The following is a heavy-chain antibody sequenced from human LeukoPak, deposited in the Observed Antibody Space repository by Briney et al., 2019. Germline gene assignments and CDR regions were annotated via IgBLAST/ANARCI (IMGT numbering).Heavy chain of an antibody. CDR3: ARRAGAYSHPYDY. Sequence: GGSLRLSCAASGFTFSSYGMHWVRQAPGKGLEWVAFIRYDGSNKYYADSVKGRFTISRDNSKNTLYLQMNSLRAEDTAVYYCARRAGAYSHPYDYWGQGTLVTVSS. CDR1: GFTFSSYG. D-gene: IGHD4/OR15-4a*01. J-gene: IGHJ4*02. CDR2: IRYDGSNK. V-gene: IGHV3-30*02.